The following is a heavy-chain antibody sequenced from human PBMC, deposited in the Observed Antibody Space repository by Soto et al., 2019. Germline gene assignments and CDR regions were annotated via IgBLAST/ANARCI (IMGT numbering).Heavy chain of an antibody. D-gene: IGHD3-9*01. CDR1: GFTFRNYV. V-gene: IGHV3-30-3*01. J-gene: IGHJ4*02. CDR3: ATMSSPGDYDIWTGPFDK. CDR2: TSYDGNSK. Sequence: QVQLVESGGGVVQPGRSLRLSCAASGFTFRNYVINWVRQAPGEGLEWVAVTSYDGNSKYYAASVKGRFTTSREKSRNTLYLQMNSLRAEDTAVYYCATMSSPGDYDIWTGPFDKWGQGAPLTVSS.